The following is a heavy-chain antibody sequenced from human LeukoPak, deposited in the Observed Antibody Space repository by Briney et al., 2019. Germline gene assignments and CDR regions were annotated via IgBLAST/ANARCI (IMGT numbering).Heavy chain of an antibody. Sequence: GGSLRPSCAASGFTISSYGMHWVCQAPGKGLERVAVTSYDGSHKNYADSVKGRFTISRDNSKNTLELQMSSLRAEDTAVYYCAKDQDSYGLDFWGQGTLVTVSS. V-gene: IGHV3-30*18. J-gene: IGHJ4*02. D-gene: IGHD5-18*01. CDR1: GFTISSYG. CDR3: AKDQDSYGLDF. CDR2: TSYDGSHK.